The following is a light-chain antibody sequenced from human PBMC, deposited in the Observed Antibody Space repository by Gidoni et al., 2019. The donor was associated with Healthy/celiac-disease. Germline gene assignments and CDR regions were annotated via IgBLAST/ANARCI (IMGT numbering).Light chain of an antibody. J-gene: IGLJ1*01. V-gene: IGLV1-40*01. CDR1: SSIIGAGYD. CDR2: GNS. Sequence: QSVLTQPPSVSGAPGPRVTIACTGSSSIIGAGYDVHWYQQLPGTAPKLLIYGNSNRPSGVPDRFSGSKSGTSASLAITGLQAEDEADYYCQSYDSSLSEVFGTGTKVTVL. CDR3: QSYDSSLSEV.